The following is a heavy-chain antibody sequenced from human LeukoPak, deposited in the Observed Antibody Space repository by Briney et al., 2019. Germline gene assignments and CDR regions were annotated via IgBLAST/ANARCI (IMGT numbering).Heavy chain of an antibody. CDR3: AIEGPGELDPTFDY. V-gene: IGHV1-18*01. CDR2: ISPYNGNT. D-gene: IGHD1-26*01. CDR1: GYTFTNYG. J-gene: IGHJ4*02. Sequence: ASVKVSCKASGYTFTNYGISWVRQAPGQGLKWMAWISPYNGNTKYAQKFQGRVTMNTDTSTSTAYMELRSLGSDDTAVYYCAIEGPGELDPTFDYWGQGTLVTVSS.